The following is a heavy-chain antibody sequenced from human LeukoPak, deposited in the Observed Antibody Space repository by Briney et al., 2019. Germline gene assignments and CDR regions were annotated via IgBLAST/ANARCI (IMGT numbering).Heavy chain of an antibody. CDR1: GGSISSYY. CDR3: ARVPSSYDILTGYYNRGAFGI. CDR2: IYYSGST. V-gene: IGHV4-59*01. D-gene: IGHD3-9*01. Sequence: SETLSLTCTVSGGSISSYYWSWIRQPPGKGLEWIGYIYYSGSTNYNPSLKSRVTISVDTSKNQFSLKLSSVTAADTAVYYCARVPSSYDILTGYYNRGAFGIWGQGTMVTVSS. J-gene: IGHJ3*02.